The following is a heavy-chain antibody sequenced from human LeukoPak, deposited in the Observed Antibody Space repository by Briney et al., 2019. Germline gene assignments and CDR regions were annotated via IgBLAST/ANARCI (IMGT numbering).Heavy chain of an antibody. D-gene: IGHD1-26*01. Sequence: GGSLRLSCAASGFTFSSYAMHWVRQAPGKGLEWVAVISYDGSNKYYADSVKGRFTISRDNSKNTLYLQMNSLRAEDTAVYYCARSGGYSGSYYDDYWGQGTLVTVSS. V-gene: IGHV3-30-3*01. CDR1: GFTFSSYA. CDR2: ISYDGSNK. CDR3: ARSGGYSGSYYDDY. J-gene: IGHJ4*02.